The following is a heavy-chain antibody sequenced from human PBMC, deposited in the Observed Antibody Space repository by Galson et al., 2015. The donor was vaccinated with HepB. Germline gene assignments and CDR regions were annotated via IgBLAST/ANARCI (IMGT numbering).Heavy chain of an antibody. D-gene: IGHD3-3*01. Sequence: SVKVSCKASGYTFTDYVVNWVRQAPGHGLEWMGWMNTNTGKPTYAPGFAGRFVFSLDTSVPTAYLQISSLETDDTAVYYCARSPLRFLDWLPYYDYYYMDVWGEGTTVTVSS. CDR2: MNTNTGKP. J-gene: IGHJ6*03. CDR3: ARSPLRFLDWLPYYDYYYMDV. V-gene: IGHV7-4-1*02. CDR1: GYTFTDYV.